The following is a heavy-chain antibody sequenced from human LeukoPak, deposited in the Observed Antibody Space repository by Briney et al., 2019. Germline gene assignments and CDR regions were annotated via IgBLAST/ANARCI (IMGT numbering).Heavy chain of an antibody. D-gene: IGHD6-19*01. J-gene: IGHJ4*02. CDR1: GYTFTCYY. V-gene: IGHV1-2*02. CDR3: ASTPGIAVAVYDY. Sequence: ASVKVSCKASGYTFTCYYMHWVRQAPGQGLEWMGWINPNSGGTNYAQKFQGRVTMTRDTSISTAYMELSRLRSDDTAVYYCASTPGIAVAVYDYWGQGTLVTVSS. CDR2: INPNSGGT.